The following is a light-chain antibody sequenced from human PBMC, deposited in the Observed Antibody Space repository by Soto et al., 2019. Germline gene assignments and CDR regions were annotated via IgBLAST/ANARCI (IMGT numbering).Light chain of an antibody. CDR2: AAS. CDR3: QQYDTLPLT. Sequence: IVFTRYPVSQTLSPGEKAPLSCRASQTISSSYLSWYQQKPGQAPWLLIFAASSRAIGVPDRFSGSGSGTDFTLIISRLEPEDFAIYYCQQYDTLPLTFGRGTKVDI. CDR1: QTISSSY. V-gene: IGKV3-20*01. J-gene: IGKJ4*01.